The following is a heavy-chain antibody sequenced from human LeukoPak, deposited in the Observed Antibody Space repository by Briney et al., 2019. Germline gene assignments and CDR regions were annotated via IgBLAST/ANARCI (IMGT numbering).Heavy chain of an antibody. V-gene: IGHV4-39*01. CDR1: GGSISSSSYY. CDR2: IYYSGST. Sequence: SETLSLTCTASGGSISSSSYYWGWIRQPPGKGLEWIGSIYYSGSTYYNPSLKSRVTISVDTSKNQFSLKLSSVTAADTGVYYCASWEYNWFDPWGQGTLVTVSS. CDR3: ASWEYNWFDP. J-gene: IGHJ5*02. D-gene: IGHD1-26*01.